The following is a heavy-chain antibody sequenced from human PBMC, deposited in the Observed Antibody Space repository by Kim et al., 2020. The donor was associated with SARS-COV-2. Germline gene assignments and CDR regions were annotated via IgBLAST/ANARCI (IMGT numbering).Heavy chain of an antibody. CDR3: AGSVRGVVPPDY. CDR2: IYYSGST. D-gene: IGHD3-10*01. Sequence: SETLSLTCTVSGGSFSRDYWSWIRQPPGKGLEWIGSIYYSGSTNYNPSLKSRVTISVDTSKNQFSLKVSSVTAADTAMYYCAGSVRGVVPPDYWGQGTLVTVSS. J-gene: IGHJ4*02. CDR1: GGSFSRDY. V-gene: IGHV4-59*01.